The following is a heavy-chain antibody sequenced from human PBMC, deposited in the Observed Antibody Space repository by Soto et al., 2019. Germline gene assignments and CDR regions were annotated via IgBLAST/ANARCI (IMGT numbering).Heavy chain of an antibody. V-gene: IGHV4-34*01. CDR1: GGSFTAYY. D-gene: IGHD3-16*01. Sequence: QVQLQQWGAGLLKPSQTLSLTCAVYGGSFTAYYWSWIRQPPGKGLEWIGEISHSGSTKSNPSLKSRVTISVDMSKHQFSLKLSSVTAADTAVYYCARGHQGAYFDFWGRGTLVTVAS. J-gene: IGHJ4*02. CDR3: ARGHQGAYFDF. CDR2: ISHSGST.